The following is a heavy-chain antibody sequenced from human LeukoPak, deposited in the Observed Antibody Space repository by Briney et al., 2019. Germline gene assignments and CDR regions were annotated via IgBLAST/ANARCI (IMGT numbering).Heavy chain of an antibody. J-gene: IGHJ6*03. Sequence: PSETLSLTCTVSGGSISSSRYYWGWIRQPPGKGLEWIGYIYYSGSTNYNPSLKSRVTISVDTSKNQFSLKLSSVTAADTAVYYCARAYYYDSSGYYTGYYMDVWGKGTTVTISS. V-gene: IGHV4-61*05. CDR1: GGSISSSRYY. CDR2: IYYSGST. D-gene: IGHD3-22*01. CDR3: ARAYYYDSSGYYTGYYMDV.